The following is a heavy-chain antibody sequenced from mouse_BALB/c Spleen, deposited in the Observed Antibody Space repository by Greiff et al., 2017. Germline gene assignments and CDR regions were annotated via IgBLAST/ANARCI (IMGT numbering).Heavy chain of an antibody. Sequence: EVMLVESGGDLVKPGGSLKLSCAASGFTFSSYGMSWVRQTPDKRLEWVATISSGGSYTYYPDSVKGRFTISRDNAKNTLYLQMSSLKSEDTAMYYCARHPLTGTSGYAMDYWGQGTSVTVSS. J-gene: IGHJ4*01. D-gene: IGHD4-1*01. CDR1: GFTFSSYG. V-gene: IGHV5-6*01. CDR3: ARHPLTGTSGYAMDY. CDR2: ISSGGSYT.